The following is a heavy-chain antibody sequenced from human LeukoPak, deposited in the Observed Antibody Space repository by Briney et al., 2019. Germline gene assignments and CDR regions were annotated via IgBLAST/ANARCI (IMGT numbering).Heavy chain of an antibody. CDR1: GFTFSSYA. CDR2: ISGSGGST. V-gene: IGHV3-23*01. D-gene: IGHD3-3*01. J-gene: IGHJ4*02. CDR3: AKANDFWSGVFDY. Sequence: GGSLRLSCAASGFTFSSYAMSWVRQAPGKGLEWVSAISGSGGSTYYADSVEGRFTISRDNSKNTLYLQMNSLRAEDTAVYYCAKANDFWSGVFDYWGQGTLVTVSS.